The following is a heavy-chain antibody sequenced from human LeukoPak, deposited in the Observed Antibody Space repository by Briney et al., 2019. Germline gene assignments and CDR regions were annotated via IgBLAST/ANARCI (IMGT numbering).Heavy chain of an antibody. Sequence: PSETLSLTCTASGGSISSDSYYWSWIRQPAGKGLEWIGRIYTSGSTNYSPSLKSRVTISVDTSKNQFSLKLSSVTAADTAVYYCASNYDYVSYWGQGTLVTVSS. CDR2: IYTSGST. J-gene: IGHJ4*02. V-gene: IGHV4-61*02. CDR3: ASNYDYVSY. D-gene: IGHD3-16*01. CDR1: GGSISSDSYY.